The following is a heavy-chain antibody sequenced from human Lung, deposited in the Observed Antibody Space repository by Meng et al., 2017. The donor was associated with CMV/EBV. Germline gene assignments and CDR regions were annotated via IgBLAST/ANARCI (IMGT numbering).Heavy chain of an antibody. V-gene: IGHV3-15*01. Sequence: GESLKISCAASGFTFRTTWMSWVRQAPGKGLDWVGRIKSRNDGGTADHGTPVKGRFTISRDDSKDTLYLQMNSLKVEDTAIYYCTTGFGTAEAFWGQGTLVTVPS. CDR2: IKSRNDGGTA. CDR1: GFTFRTTW. J-gene: IGHJ4*02. CDR3: TTGFGTAEAF. D-gene: IGHD1-1*01.